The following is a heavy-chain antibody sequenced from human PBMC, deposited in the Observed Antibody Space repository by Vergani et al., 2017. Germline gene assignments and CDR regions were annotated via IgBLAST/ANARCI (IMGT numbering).Heavy chain of an antibody. J-gene: IGHJ4*02. CDR3: ARDVGEYYYDSSGYLRLVPGFDY. V-gene: IGHV3-21*01. Sequence: EVQLVESGGGLVKPGGSLRLSCAASGFTFSSYSMNWVRQAPGKGLEWVSSISSSSSYIYYADSVKGRFTISRDNAKNSLYLQMNSLRAEDTAVYYCARDVGEYYYDSSGYLRLVPGFDYWGQGTLVTVSS. CDR1: GFTFSSYS. CDR2: ISSSSSYI. D-gene: IGHD3-22*01.